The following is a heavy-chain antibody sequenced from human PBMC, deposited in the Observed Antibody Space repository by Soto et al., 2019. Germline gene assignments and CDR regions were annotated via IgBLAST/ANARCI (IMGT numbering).Heavy chain of an antibody. CDR1: GFTFDDYT. Sequence: EVQLVESGGVVVQPGGSLRLSCAASGFTFDDYTMHWVRQATVKGLEWVPLLSWDGGSTYYADSVKGRCTISRDNSKNALYLQMNSLRTEDTALYYCAKDIRPEGGEGLFDYWGQRTLVTVSS. D-gene: IGHD3-16*01. J-gene: IGHJ4*02. CDR3: AKDIRPEGGEGLFDY. V-gene: IGHV3-43*01. CDR2: LSWDGGST.